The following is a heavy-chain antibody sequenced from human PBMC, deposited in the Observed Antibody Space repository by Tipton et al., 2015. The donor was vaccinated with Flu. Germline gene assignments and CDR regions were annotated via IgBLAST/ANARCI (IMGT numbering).Heavy chain of an antibody. D-gene: IGHD3-22*01. Sequence: TLSLTCTVSGGSISSGGYYWSWIRQHPGKGLEWIGYIYYSGSTYYNPSLKSRGTISVDTSKNQFSLKLSSVTAADTAVYYCAREGDYYDSSGPISLFYYWSQGTLVTVSS. CDR2: IYYSGST. J-gene: IGHJ4*02. CDR3: AREGDYYDSSGPISLFYY. V-gene: IGHV4-31*03. CDR1: GGSISSGGYY.